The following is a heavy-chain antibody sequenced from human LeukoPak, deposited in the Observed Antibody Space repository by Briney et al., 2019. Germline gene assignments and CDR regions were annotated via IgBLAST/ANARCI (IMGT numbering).Heavy chain of an antibody. CDR3: ARDQRDYFDY. D-gene: IGHD6-25*01. CDR2: IYSGGST. V-gene: IGHV3-53*01. Sequence: GGSLRLSCAASGFTVSSNYMSWVRQAPGKGLEWVSVIYSGGSTYYADSVKGRFTISRDNSKNTLYLQVNSLRAEDTAVYYCARDQRDYFDYWGQGTLVTVSS. CDR1: GFTVSSNY. J-gene: IGHJ4*02.